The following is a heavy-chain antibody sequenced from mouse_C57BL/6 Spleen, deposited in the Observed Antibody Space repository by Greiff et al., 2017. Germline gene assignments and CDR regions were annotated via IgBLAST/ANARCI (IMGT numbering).Heavy chain of an antibody. CDR3: TKSYDGYYFDY. D-gene: IGHD2-3*01. CDR1: GYTFTSYW. Sequence: VQLQQSGTELARPGASVKMSCKTSGYTFTSYWMHWVKQRPGQGLEWIGAIYPGNSDTSYNQKFKGKAKLTAVTSASTAYMELSSLTNEDSAVYYCTKSYDGYYFDYWGQGTTLTVSS. J-gene: IGHJ2*01. V-gene: IGHV1-5*01. CDR2: IYPGNSDT.